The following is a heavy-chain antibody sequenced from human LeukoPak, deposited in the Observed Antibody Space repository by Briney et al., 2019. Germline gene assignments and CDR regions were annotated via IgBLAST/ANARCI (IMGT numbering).Heavy chain of an antibody. CDR3: AREEIQLWYVRDY. CDR2: INHSGST. Sequence: PGGSLRLSCAASGFTFSDYYMSWIRQPPGKGLEWIGEINHSGSTNYNPSLKSRVTISVDTSKNQFSLKLSSVTAADTAVYYCAREEIQLWYVRDYWGQGTLVTVSS. V-gene: IGHV4-34*01. CDR1: GFTFSDYY. D-gene: IGHD5-18*01. J-gene: IGHJ4*02.